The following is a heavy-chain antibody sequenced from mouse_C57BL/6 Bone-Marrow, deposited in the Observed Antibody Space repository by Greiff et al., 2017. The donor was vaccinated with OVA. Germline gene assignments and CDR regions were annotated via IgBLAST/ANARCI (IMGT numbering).Heavy chain of an antibody. Sequence: QVQLKQPGAELVRPGSSVKLSCKASGYTSTSYWMDWVKQRPGQGLEWIGNIYPTDSETHYNQKFKGKATLTVDKPSSTSYMQLSSLTSEDSAVYYGATDYWGQGTTLTVSS. CDR2: IYPTDSET. J-gene: IGHJ2*01. CDR1: GYTSTSYW. CDR3: ATDY. V-gene: IGHV1-61*01.